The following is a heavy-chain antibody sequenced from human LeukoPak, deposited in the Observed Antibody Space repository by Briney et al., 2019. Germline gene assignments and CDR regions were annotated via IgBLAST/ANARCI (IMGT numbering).Heavy chain of an antibody. D-gene: IGHD3-16*01. CDR1: GYTFTSYY. J-gene: IGHJ4*02. V-gene: IGHV1-46*01. Sequence: ASVKVSCKASGYTFTSYYMHWVRQAPGQGLEWMGIINPSGGSTSYAQKFQGRVTMTRDTSTSTVYMELSSLRSEDTAVYYCASPGEKDYYFDYWGQGTLVTVSS. CDR2: INPSGGST. CDR3: ASPGEKDYYFDY.